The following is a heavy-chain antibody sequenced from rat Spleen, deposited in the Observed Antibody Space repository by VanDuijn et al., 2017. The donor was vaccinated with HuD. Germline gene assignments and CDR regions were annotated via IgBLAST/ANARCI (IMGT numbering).Heavy chain of an antibody. CDR3: ARRHYGYTDYFDF. Sequence: EVQLVESGGGLVQTGRSLKLSCAASGFTFSDYGVAWVRQAPTTGLEWVATIRYGDSSGHSGTYYRESVKGRFTISRDNAKSTLSLQMDSLRSEDTATYYCARRHYGYTDYFDFWGQGVMVTVSP. V-gene: IGHV5-29*01. D-gene: IGHD1-9*01. CDR1: GFTFSDYG. CDR2: IRYGDSSGHSGT. J-gene: IGHJ2*01.